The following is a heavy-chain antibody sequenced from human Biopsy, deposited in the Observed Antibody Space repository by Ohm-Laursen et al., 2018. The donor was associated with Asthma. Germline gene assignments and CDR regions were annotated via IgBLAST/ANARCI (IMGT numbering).Heavy chain of an antibody. D-gene: IGHD3-10*01. CDR3: ARAVDYSHYYGIDV. V-gene: IGHV1-18*01. J-gene: IGHJ6*02. CDR2: ISVYNGNT. CDR1: GYTFNSAG. Sequence: GASVKVSCKTSGYTFNSAGITWVRQAPGQGLEWMGRISVYNGNTKVAQKLQDRVTMITDTSTSTAYMKLRSLRSDDTAVYFCARAVDYSHYYGIDVWGQGTTVTVS.